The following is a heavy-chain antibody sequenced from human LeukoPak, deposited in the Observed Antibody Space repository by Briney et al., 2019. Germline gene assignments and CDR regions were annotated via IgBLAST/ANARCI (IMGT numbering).Heavy chain of an antibody. D-gene: IGHD1/OR15-1a*01. CDR3: ARVMNREGTNY. CDR2: INPNSGGT. Sequence: ASVKVSCKASGYTFTGYYMHWVRQVPGQGLEWMGWINPNSGGTKYAQKFQGRVTMTRDTSISTAYMELNRLRSDDTAVYYCARVMNREGTNYWGQGTLVTVSS. J-gene: IGHJ4*02. V-gene: IGHV1-2*02. CDR1: GYTFTGYY.